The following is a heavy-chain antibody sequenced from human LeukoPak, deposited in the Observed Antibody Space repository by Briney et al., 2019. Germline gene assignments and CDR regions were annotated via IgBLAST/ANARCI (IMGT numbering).Heavy chain of an antibody. V-gene: IGHV3-21*01. D-gene: IGHD3-10*01. CDR3: AREEARGGPFDY. CDR2: ISSTGSYI. CDR1: GFSFSSYS. J-gene: IGHJ4*02. Sequence: GGSLRLSCAASGFSFSSYSMNWARQAPGKGLEWVPSISSTGSYIYYADSVKGRFTISRDNAKNSLYLQMNSLRAEDTAVYYCAREEARGGPFDYWGQGTLVTVSS.